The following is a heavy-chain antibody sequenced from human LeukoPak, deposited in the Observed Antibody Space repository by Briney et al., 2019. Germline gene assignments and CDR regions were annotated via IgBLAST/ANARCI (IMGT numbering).Heavy chain of an antibody. Sequence: AETLSLSCTASGCSISSSYLYWVCKRPPPGLELEWIGSIYYSGSTYYNPSLKSRVTISVDTSKNQFSLKLSSVTAADTAVYYCARHLGDSGSYYGWGQGTLVTVSS. V-gene: IGHV4-39*01. CDR3: ARHLGDSGSYYG. D-gene: IGHD1-26*01. CDR2: IYYSGST. J-gene: IGHJ4*02. CDR1: GCSISSSYLY.